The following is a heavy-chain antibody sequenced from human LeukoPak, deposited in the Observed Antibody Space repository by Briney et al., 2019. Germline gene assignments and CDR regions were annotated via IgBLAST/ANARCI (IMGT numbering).Heavy chain of an antibody. CDR1: GFTFSSSW. D-gene: IGHD2-21*02. CDR2: INSDGRSP. V-gene: IGHV3-74*01. J-gene: IGHJ5*02. CDR3: ATSTWGCDCYGNWLDP. Sequence: PGGSLRLSCAASGFTFSSSWMHWVRQAPGKGLVWVSRINSDGRSPFYADSVKGRFTISRDNAKNTLFLQMNSLRVEDTAVYYCATSTWGCDCYGNWLDPWGQGNLVTVSS.